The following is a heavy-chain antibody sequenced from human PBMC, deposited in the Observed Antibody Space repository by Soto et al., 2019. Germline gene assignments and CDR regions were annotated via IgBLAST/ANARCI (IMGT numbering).Heavy chain of an antibody. CDR1: GGNFIDYA. CDR3: AGSYNTGGYYPYYVGY. D-gene: IGHD3-22*01. CDR2: IIPIIATA. Sequence: QVQLVQSGAEVKKPGSSVRVSCEASGGNFIDYAFSWVRQAPGQGLEWTGGIIPIIATADYAQKFQGRVTITADESTRTAYIGVTGLTSEYTDVYCCAGSYNTGGYYPYYVGYWGQGTPGSDAS. J-gene: IGHJ4*02. V-gene: IGHV1-69*01.